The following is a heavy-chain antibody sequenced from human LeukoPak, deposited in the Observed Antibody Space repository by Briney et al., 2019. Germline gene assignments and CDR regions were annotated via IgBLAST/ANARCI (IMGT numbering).Heavy chain of an antibody. J-gene: IGHJ4*02. D-gene: IGHD6-13*01. CDR2: IYSGGST. CDR1: GFTVSSNY. Sequence: PGGSLRLSCAASGFTVSSNYMSWVRQAPGKELEWVSVIYSGGSTYYADSVKGRFTISRDNSKNTLYLQMNSLRAEDTAVYYCTKGLRFAAALTPFDYWGQGTLVTVSS. CDR3: TKGLRFAAALTPFDY. V-gene: IGHV3-53*01.